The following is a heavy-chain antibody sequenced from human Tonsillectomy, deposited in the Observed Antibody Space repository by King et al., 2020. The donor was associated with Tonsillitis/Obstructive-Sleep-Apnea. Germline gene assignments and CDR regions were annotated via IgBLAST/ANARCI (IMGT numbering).Heavy chain of an antibody. CDR1: GGSISSGGYY. Sequence: VQLQESGPGLVKPSQTLSLTCTVSGGSISSGGYYWSWIRQHPGKGLEWIGYSYYSGSTYYNPSLKSRVTISVDTSKNQFSLKLSSVTAADTAVYYCARLPLHCSGGSCYFSVFDYWGQGTLVTVSS. V-gene: IGHV4-31*03. CDR3: ARLPLHCSGGSCYFSVFDY. D-gene: IGHD2-15*01. J-gene: IGHJ4*02. CDR2: SYYSGST.